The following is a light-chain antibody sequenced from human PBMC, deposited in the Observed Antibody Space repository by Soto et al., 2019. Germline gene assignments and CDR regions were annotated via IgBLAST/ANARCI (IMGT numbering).Light chain of an antibody. J-gene: IGKJ5*01. CDR1: QSVSYSY. CDR2: GAS. Sequence: LSPGERATLSCRASQSVSYSYLAWYQQKPGQAPRLLIHGASSRATGIPDRSSGSGSGTDFSLTISRLDPEDFAVYYCQQYSSSPIAFGQGTRLEI. V-gene: IGKV3-20*01. CDR3: QQYSSSPIA.